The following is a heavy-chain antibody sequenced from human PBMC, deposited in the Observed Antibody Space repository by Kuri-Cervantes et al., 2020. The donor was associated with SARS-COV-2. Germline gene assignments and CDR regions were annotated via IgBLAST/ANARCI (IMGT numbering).Heavy chain of an antibody. Sequence: GESLKISCAASGFTFSSYSMNWVRQAPGKGLEWVSYISSSSSTIYYADSVKGRFTISRDNAKNSLYLQMNSLRDEDTAVYYCARTYYDILTGYCPFDYWGQGTRVTVSS. D-gene: IGHD3-9*01. CDR3: ARTYYDILTGYCPFDY. V-gene: IGHV3-48*02. CDR1: GFTFSSYS. J-gene: IGHJ4*02. CDR2: ISSSSSTI.